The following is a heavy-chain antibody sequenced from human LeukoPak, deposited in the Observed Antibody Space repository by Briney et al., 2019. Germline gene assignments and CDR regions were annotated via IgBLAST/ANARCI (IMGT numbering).Heavy chain of an antibody. Sequence: SETLSLTCTVSGGSISSYYWSWIRQPPGKGLEWIGYIYYSGSTNYNPSLKSRVTISVDTSKNQFSLKLSSVTAADTAVYYCARVGSGWYLVYWGQGTLVTVSS. D-gene: IGHD6-19*01. CDR3: ARVGSGWYLVY. CDR2: IYYSGST. V-gene: IGHV4-59*08. J-gene: IGHJ4*02. CDR1: GGSISSYY.